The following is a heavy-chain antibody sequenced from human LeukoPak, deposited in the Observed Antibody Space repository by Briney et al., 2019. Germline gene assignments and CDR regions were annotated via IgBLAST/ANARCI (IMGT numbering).Heavy chain of an antibody. D-gene: IGHD3-10*01. CDR2: ISGYNGNT. CDR1: GGTFSSYA. J-gene: IGHJ4*02. V-gene: IGHV1-18*01. CDR3: ARAAYYYGSGSYSPLGY. Sequence: ASVKVSCKASGGTFSSYAISWVRQAPGQGLEWMGWISGYNGNTNYAQKFQGRVTMTTDTSTSTAYMELRSLRSDDTAVYYCARAAYYYGSGSYSPLGYWGQGTLVTVSS.